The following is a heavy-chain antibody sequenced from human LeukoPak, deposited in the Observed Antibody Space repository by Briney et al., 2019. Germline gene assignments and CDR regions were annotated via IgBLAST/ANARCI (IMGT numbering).Heavy chain of an antibody. J-gene: IGHJ6*03. D-gene: IGHD3-16*02. V-gene: IGHV1-69*13. Sequence: GASVKVSCKASGYTFTSYDISWVRQAPGQGLEWMGGIIPIFGTANYAQKFQGRVTITADESTSTAYMELSSLRSEDTAVYYCATLQPITFGGVIAPPDYYYYMDVWGKGTTVTVSS. CDR3: ATLQPITFGGVIAPPDYYYYMDV. CDR1: GYTFTSYD. CDR2: IIPIFGTA.